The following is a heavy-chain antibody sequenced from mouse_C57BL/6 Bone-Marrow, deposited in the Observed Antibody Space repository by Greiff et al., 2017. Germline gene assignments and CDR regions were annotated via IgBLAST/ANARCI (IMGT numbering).Heavy chain of an antibody. CDR2: IHPNSGST. V-gene: IGHV1-64*01. D-gene: IGHD1-1*01. J-gene: IGHJ4*01. CDR1: GYTFTSYW. CDR3: ARDYYGYAMDY. Sequence: QVQLQQPGAELVKPGASVKLSCKASGYTFTSYWMHWVKQRPGQGLEWIGMIHPNSGSTNNNEKFKSKATLTVDKSSSTAYMQLSSLTSEDSAVYYCARDYYGYAMDYWGQGTSVTVAS.